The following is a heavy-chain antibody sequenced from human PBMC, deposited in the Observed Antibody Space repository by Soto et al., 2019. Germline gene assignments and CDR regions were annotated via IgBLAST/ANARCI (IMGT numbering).Heavy chain of an antibody. V-gene: IGHV3-23*01. Sequence: XGSLKLSCAASGFTFSSYAMSWVRQAPGKGLDWVSAISGSGGSTYYADSVKGRFTISRGNSKNTLYLQMNSLRAEDTAVYYCAKTIAVAGTRGSDYWGQGTLVTVSS. CDR2: ISGSGGST. J-gene: IGHJ4*02. CDR1: GFTFSSYA. D-gene: IGHD6-19*01. CDR3: AKTIAVAGTRGSDY.